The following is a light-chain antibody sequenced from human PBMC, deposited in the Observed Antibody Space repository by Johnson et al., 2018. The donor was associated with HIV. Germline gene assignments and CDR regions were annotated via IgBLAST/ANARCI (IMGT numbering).Light chain of an antibody. Sequence: QSVLTQPPSVSAAPGQKVTVSCSGSSSNIGNNYVSWYQQLPGTAPKLLIYDNNKRPSGIPDRFSGSKSGPSATLGITGLLPGDEADYYCGTWYSSLWAYAFGTGTKVTGL. CDR3: GTWYSSLWAYA. V-gene: IGLV1-51*01. J-gene: IGLJ1*01. CDR1: SSNIGNNY. CDR2: DNN.